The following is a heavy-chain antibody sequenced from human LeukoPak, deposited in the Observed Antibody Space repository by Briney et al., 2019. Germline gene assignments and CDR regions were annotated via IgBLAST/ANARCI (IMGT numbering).Heavy chain of an antibody. CDR1: TFTFSDYG. CDR2: IRYDGSNK. J-gene: IGHJ4*02. Sequence: GGSLRLSCIGSTFTFSDYGMHWVRQAPGKGLEWVAFIRYDGSNKYYADSVKGRFTISRDNSKNTLYLQMSSLRADDTAVYYCAKDDRYSSSWYYVDYWGQGTLVTVSS. CDR3: AKDDRYSSSWYYVDY. D-gene: IGHD6-13*01. V-gene: IGHV3-30*02.